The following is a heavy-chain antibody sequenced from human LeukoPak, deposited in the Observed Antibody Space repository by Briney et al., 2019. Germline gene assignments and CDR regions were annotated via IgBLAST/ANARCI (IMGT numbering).Heavy chain of an antibody. V-gene: IGHV3-30-3*01. CDR1: GFTFSSYA. J-gene: IGHJ4*02. CDR2: ISYDGSNK. CDR3: ARDGTVRGVITYYFDY. Sequence: PGRSLRLSCAASGFTFSSYAMHWVRQAPGKGLEWVAVISYDGSNKYYADSVKGRFTISRDNSKNTLYLQMNSLRAEDTAVYYCARDGTVRGVITYYFDYWGQGTLVTVSS. D-gene: IGHD3-10*01.